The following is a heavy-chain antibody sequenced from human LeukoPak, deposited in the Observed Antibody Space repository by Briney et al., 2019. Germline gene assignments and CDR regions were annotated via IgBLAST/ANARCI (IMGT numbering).Heavy chain of an antibody. CDR2: IKSKTDGGTT. D-gene: IGHD3-22*01. CDR3: TTAGTYYYDSSGYSPLDY. CDR1: GFTFSSYS. Sequence: GGSLRLSCVASGFTFSSYSMNWVRRAPGKGLEWVGRIKSKTDGGTTDYAAPVKGRFTISRDDSKNTLYLQMNSLKTEDTAVYYCTTAGTYYYDSSGYSPLDYWGQGTLVTVSS. J-gene: IGHJ4*02. V-gene: IGHV3-15*01.